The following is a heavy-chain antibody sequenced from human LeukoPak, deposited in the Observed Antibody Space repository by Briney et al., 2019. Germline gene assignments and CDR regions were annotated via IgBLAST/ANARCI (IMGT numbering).Heavy chain of an antibody. CDR2: ISSSSSYI. Sequence: GGSLKLSCAASGFIFSDHFLDRVRQAPGKGLEWVSSISSSSSYIYYADSVKGRFTISRDNAKNSLYLQMNSLRAEDTAVYYCARDRGYSGYVSFDYWGQGTLVTVSS. V-gene: IGHV3-21*01. CDR1: GFIFSDHF. D-gene: IGHD5-12*01. J-gene: IGHJ4*02. CDR3: ARDRGYSGYVSFDY.